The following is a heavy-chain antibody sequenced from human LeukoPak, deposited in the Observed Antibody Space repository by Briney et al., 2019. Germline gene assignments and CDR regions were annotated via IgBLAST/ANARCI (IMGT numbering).Heavy chain of an antibody. Sequence: GRSLRLSCAASGFTFRDYALHWVRQAPGKGLEWAALIAYDGSDQYYPDSVKGRFTISRDNSKNTLFLQMSSLRPEDTAVYYCARGTGVSTLRAFDIWGQGTVVTVSS. CDR2: IAYDGSDQ. CDR1: GFTFRDYA. J-gene: IGHJ3*02. CDR3: ARGTGVSTLRAFDI. D-gene: IGHD5/OR15-5a*01. V-gene: IGHV3-30*04.